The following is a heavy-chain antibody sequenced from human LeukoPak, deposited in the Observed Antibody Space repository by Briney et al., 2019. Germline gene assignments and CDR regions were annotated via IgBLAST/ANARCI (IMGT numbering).Heavy chain of an antibody. Sequence: SVKVSCKASGHTFTTYGISWVRQAPGQGLEWMGGIIPIFGTANYAQKFQGRVTITADESTSTAYMELSSLRSEDTAVYYCARGDSSGYYTLFFDYWGQGTLVTVSS. CDR2: IIPIFGTA. V-gene: IGHV1-69*13. J-gene: IGHJ4*02. D-gene: IGHD3-22*01. CDR1: GHTFTTYG. CDR3: ARGDSSGYYTLFFDY.